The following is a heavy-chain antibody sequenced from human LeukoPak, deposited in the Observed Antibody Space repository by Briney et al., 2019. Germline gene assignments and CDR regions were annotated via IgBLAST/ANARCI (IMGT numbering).Heavy chain of an antibody. D-gene: IGHD3-9*01. V-gene: IGHV3-15*01. J-gene: IGHJ4*02. CDR2: IKSKTDGGTT. CDR1: GFTFSNAW. CDR3: TSGSVDDILTGYDY. Sequence: PGGSLRLSXAASGFTFSNAWMSWVRQAPGKGLEWVGRIKSKTDGGTTDYAAPVKGRFTISRDDSKNTLYLQMNSLKTEDTAVYYCTSGSVDDILTGYDYWGQGTLVTVSS.